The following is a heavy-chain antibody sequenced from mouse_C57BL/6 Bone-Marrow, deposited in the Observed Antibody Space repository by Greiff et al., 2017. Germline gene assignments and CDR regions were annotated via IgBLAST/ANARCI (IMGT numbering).Heavy chain of an antibody. Sequence: QVQLQQSGAELARPGASVKLSCKASGYTFTSYGISWVKQRTGQGLEWIGEIYPRSGNTYYNEKFKGKATLTADKSSSTAYMELRSLTSEDSAVYFCARWGYARGYYAMDYWCQGTSVTVSS. CDR2: IYPRSGNT. V-gene: IGHV1-81*01. CDR1: GYTFTSYG. CDR3: ARWGYARGYYAMDY. J-gene: IGHJ4*01. D-gene: IGHD2-14*01.